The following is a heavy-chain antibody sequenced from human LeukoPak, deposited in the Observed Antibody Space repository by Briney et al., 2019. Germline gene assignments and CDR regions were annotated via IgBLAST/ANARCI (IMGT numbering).Heavy chain of an antibody. CDR1: GYTFTSYA. J-gene: IGHJ4*02. V-gene: IGHV7-4-1*02. CDR2: INTNTGNP. CDR3: ARVGHSADLHVRTDYYDSSEQFDY. Sequence: VASVKVSCKAPGYTFTSYAMNWVRQAPGQGLEWMGWINTNTGNPTYAQGFTGRFVFSLDTSVSTAYLQISSLRSEDTAVYYCARVGHSADLHVRTDYYDSSEQFDYWGQGTLVTVSS. D-gene: IGHD3-22*01.